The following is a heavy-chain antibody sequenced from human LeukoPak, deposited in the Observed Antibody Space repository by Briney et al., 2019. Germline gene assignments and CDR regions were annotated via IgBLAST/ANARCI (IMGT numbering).Heavy chain of an antibody. CDR1: GYTFTGYY. D-gene: IGHD6-13*01. V-gene: IGHV1-2*02. CDR3: ARGRYSSSWFPFDY. Sequence: GASVKVSCKASGYTFTGYYMHWVRQAPGQGLEWMGWINPNSGGTNYAQKFQGRVTMTRDTSISTAYMELSSLRSEDTAVYYCARGRYSSSWFPFDYWGQGTLVTVSS. CDR2: INPNSGGT. J-gene: IGHJ4*02.